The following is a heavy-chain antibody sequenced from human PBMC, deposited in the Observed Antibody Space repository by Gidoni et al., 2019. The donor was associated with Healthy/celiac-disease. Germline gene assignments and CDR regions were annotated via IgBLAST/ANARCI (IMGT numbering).Heavy chain of an antibody. CDR3: ARDQVVVAATGGYYYYGMDV. Sequence: QVQLVESGGGVVQPGRSLRLSCAASGFTFSSHGMHWVRQAPGKGLVGVAVISYDGSNKYYADSVKDRFTISRDNSKNTLYLQMNSLRAEDTAVYYCARDQVVVAATGGYYYYGMDVWGQGTTVTVSS. CDR1: GFTFSSHG. D-gene: IGHD2-15*01. V-gene: IGHV3-30*03. CDR2: ISYDGSNK. J-gene: IGHJ6*02.